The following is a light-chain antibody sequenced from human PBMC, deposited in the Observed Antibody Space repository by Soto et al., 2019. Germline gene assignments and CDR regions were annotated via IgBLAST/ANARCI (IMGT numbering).Light chain of an antibody. CDR3: ASYTTSSPFV. CDR1: SSNVGHYNY. Sequence: QSVLAQPASVSGSPGQSITISCTGTSSNVGHYNYVSWYQQNQGKAPKLIIYHVSSRRSGVSNRFSASKSGNTASLTISGLQAEDEPDYSYASYTTSSPFVFGTGPKVTVL. CDR2: HVS. J-gene: IGLJ1*01. V-gene: IGLV2-14*01.